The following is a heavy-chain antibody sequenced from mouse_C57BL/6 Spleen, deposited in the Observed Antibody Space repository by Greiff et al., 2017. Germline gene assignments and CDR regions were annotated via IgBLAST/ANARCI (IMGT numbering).Heavy chain of an antibody. Sequence: DVMLVESGGGLVKPGGSLKLSCAASGFTFSDYGMHWVRQAPEKGLEWVAYISSGSSTIYYADTVKGRFTISRDNAKNTLFLQMTSLRSEDTAMYYWARPSYYGSSYGDYFDYWGQGTTLTVSS. CDR1: GFTFSDYG. J-gene: IGHJ2*01. V-gene: IGHV5-17*01. CDR3: ARPSYYGSSYGDYFDY. D-gene: IGHD1-1*01. CDR2: ISSGSSTI.